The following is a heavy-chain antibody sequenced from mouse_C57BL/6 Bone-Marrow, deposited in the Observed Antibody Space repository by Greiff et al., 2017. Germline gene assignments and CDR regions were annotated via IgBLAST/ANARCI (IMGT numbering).Heavy chain of an antibody. CDR2: INPNNGGT. CDR3: ARRGQLRLPYYFDY. D-gene: IGHD3-2*02. Sequence: VQLQQSGPELVKPGASVKIPCKASGYTFTDYNMDWVKQSHGKSLEWIGDINPNNGGTIYNQKFKGKATLTVAKSSSTAYMELRSLTSEDTAVXDGARRGQLRLPYYFDYWGQGTTRTVSS. CDR1: GYTFTDYN. V-gene: IGHV1-18*01. J-gene: IGHJ2*01.